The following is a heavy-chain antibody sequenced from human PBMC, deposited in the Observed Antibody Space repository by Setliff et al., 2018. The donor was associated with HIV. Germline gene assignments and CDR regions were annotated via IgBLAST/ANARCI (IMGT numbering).Heavy chain of an antibody. J-gene: IGHJ4*02. Sequence: VASVKVSCKASGYTFSDYYLHWVRQAPGQGLEWMGWINTVTGNPTYAQGFTGRFVFSLDTSVSTAYLQISSLKAEDSAVYYCARRMEMTPIGYWGQGTLVTVSS. V-gene: IGHV7-4-1*02. CDR3: ARRMEMTPIGY. CDR2: INTVTGNP. D-gene: IGHD2-15*01. CDR1: GYTFSDYY.